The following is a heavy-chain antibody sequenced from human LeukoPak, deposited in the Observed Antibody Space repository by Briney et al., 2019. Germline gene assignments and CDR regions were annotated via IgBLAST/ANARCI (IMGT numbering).Heavy chain of an antibody. CDR3: ARSTAAGNDAFDI. D-gene: IGHD5/OR15-5a*01. CDR2: ISWNSGSI. V-gene: IGHV3-9*03. Sequence: PGRYLTLSCVVSGFTFDDYAMHWVRQAPGKGLECVSGISWNSGSIGYADSVKGRFTISRDNAKNSLYLQMNSLRAEDMALYYCARSTAAGNDAFDIWGQGTMVTVSS. J-gene: IGHJ3*02. CDR1: GFTFDDYA.